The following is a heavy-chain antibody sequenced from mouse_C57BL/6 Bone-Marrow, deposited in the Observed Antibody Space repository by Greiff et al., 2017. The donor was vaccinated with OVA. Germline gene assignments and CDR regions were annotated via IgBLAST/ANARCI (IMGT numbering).Heavy chain of an antibody. Sequence: QVQLQQSGAELVKPGASVKISCKASGYTFTDYYINWVKQRPGQGLEWIGKIGPGSGSTYYNEKFKGKATLTADKSSSTAYMQLSSLTSEDSAVYFCARRGGGYYGNYGGYFDYWGQGTTLTVSS. CDR3: ARRGGGYYGNYGGYFDY. J-gene: IGHJ2*01. CDR2: IGPGSGST. V-gene: IGHV1-77*01. D-gene: IGHD2-1*01. CDR1: GYTFTDYY.